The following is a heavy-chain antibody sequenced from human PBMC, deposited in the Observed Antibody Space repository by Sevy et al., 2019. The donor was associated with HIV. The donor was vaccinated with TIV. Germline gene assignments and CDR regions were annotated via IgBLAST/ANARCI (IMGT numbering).Heavy chain of an antibody. CDR1: GFTFSSSA. CDR2: ISYDASNI. J-gene: IGHJ4*02. V-gene: IGHV3-30-3*01. D-gene: IGHD6-6*01. Sequence: GGSLRLSCAAPGFTFSSSAMHWVRQAPGKGLEWVALISYDASNIFYADSVKGRFTISRDNSKNTLYLQMNSLRVEDTAVYYCARDGTAARLGLDYWGQGTLVTVSS. CDR3: ARDGTAARLGLDY.